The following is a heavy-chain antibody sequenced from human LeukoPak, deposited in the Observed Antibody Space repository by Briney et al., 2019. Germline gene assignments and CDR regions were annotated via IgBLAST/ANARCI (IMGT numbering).Heavy chain of an antibody. CDR2: IPYDGSNK. D-gene: IGHD6-13*01. J-gene: IGHJ4*02. CDR3: ARGGYSSSATDY. Sequence: GGSLRLSCAASGFTFSSYAMHWVRQAPGKGLEWVAVIPYDGSNKYYADSVKGRFTISRDNSKNTLYLQMNSLRAEDTAVYYCARGGYSSSATDYWGQGTLVTVSS. V-gene: IGHV3-30-3*01. CDR1: GFTFSSYA.